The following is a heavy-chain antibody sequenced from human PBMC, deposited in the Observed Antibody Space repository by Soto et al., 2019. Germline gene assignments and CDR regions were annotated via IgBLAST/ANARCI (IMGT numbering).Heavy chain of an antibody. V-gene: IGHV1-18*01. CDR3: ARTLYQHGFES. CDR1: GYTFFSYG. CDR2: ISVYNGNT. J-gene: IGHJ5*01. D-gene: IGHD3-3*01. Sequence: QVQLAQSGAEVTKPGASVKVSCKASGYTFFSYGITWVRQAPGQGLEWMGWISVYNGNTNYAQNLQGRVTMTTDTSTSTAYMELRSLRSVDTAVYCCARTLYQHGFESWVQGTLVTVS.